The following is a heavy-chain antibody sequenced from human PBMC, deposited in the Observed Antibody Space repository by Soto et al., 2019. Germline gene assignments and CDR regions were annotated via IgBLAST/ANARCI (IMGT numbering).Heavy chain of an antibody. Sequence: PSETLSLTCTVSGGSISSGGYYWSWIRQHPGKGLEWIGYIYYSGSTYYNPSLKSRVTISVDTSKNQFSLKLSSVTAADTAVYYCARVNLGFGELLFDYWGQGTLVTVSS. CDR1: GGSISSGGYY. CDR3: ARVNLGFGELLFDY. D-gene: IGHD3-10*01. CDR2: IYYSGST. V-gene: IGHV4-31*03. J-gene: IGHJ4*02.